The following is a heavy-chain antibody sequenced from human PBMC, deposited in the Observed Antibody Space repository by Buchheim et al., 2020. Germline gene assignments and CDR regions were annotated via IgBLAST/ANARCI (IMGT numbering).Heavy chain of an antibody. D-gene: IGHD3-9*01. CDR3: ARDGPKSRYDILTGSMDV. Sequence: QVQLVQSGAEVKKPGSSVKVSCKASVGTFSSYAISWVRQAPGQGLEWMGGIIPIVGTANYAQTFQGRVTITADESTSTAYMELSSLRSEETAVYYCARDGPKSRYDILTGSMDVWGQGTT. CDR2: IIPIVGTA. V-gene: IGHV1-69*01. CDR1: VGTFSSYA. J-gene: IGHJ6*02.